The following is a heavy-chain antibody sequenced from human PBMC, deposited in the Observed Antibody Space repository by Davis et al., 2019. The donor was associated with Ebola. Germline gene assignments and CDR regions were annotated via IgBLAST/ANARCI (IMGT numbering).Heavy chain of an antibody. Sequence: PGGSLRLSCAASGFTFSSYGMHWVRQAPGKGLEWVAVIWYDGSNKYYADSVKGRFTISSDNSKNTLYLQMNSLRAEDTAVYYCARVHDYTQALPSLDGMDVWGQGATVTVSS. J-gene: IGHJ6*02. V-gene: IGHV3-33*08. CDR3: ARVHDYTQALPSLDGMDV. CDR2: IWYDGSNK. CDR1: GFTFSSYG. D-gene: IGHD4-11*01.